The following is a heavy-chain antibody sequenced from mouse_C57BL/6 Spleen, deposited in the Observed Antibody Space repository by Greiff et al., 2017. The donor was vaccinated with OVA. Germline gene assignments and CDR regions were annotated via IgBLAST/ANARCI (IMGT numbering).Heavy chain of an antibody. CDR3: ARLPCHYYGSSPEGFAY. CDR2: INPGSGGT. D-gene: IGHD1-1*01. J-gene: IGHJ3*01. CDR1: GYAFTNYL. Sequence: QVQLQQSGAELVRPGTSVKVSCKASGYAFTNYLIEWVKQRPGQGLEWIGVINPGSGGTNYNEKFKGKATLTADKSSSTAYMQLSSLTSEDSAVYFCARLPCHYYGSSPEGFAYWGQGTLVTVSA. V-gene: IGHV1-54*01.